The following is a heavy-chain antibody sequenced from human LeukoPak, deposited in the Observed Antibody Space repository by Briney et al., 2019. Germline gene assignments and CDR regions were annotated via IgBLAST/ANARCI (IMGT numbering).Heavy chain of an antibody. CDR3: ARDRIAAGYFDL. V-gene: IGHV1-8*01. CDR1: GYTFTTYD. J-gene: IGHJ2*01. D-gene: IGHD6-6*01. CDR2: MNPNSGGT. Sequence: EASVKVSCKASGYTFTTYDINWVRQAPGQGLEWVAWMNPNSGGTVYAQNFQGRVTLARDTSIGTAYMELNSLTSEDTAVYYCARDRIAAGYFDLWGRGTLVTVSS.